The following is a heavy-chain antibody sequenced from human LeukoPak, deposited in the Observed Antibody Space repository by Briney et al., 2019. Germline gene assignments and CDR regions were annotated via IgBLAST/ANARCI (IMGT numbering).Heavy chain of an antibody. Sequence: PGGSLRLSCAASGFTFSSYAMSWVRQAPGKGLEWVSATSGSGGSTYYADSVKGRFTISRDNSKNTLYLQMNSLRAEDTAVYYCAKLAYGSGSYNWFDPWGQGTLVTVSS. D-gene: IGHD3-10*01. J-gene: IGHJ5*02. CDR1: GFTFSSYA. CDR3: AKLAYGSGSYNWFDP. CDR2: TSGSGGST. V-gene: IGHV3-23*01.